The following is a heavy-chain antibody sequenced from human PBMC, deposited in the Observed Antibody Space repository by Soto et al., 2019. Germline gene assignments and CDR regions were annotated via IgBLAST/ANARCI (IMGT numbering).Heavy chain of an antibody. CDR3: AKNLLGFGELLDACDI. CDR2: ISWNSGSI. V-gene: IGHV3-9*01. D-gene: IGHD3-10*01. Sequence: EVQLVESGGGLLQPGRSLRLSCAASGFTFDDYAMHWVRQAPGKGLEWVSGISWNSGSIGYADSVKGRFTISRDNAKNSLCLQMNSLRAEDTALYYCAKNLLGFGELLDACDIWCQGTMVTVSS. J-gene: IGHJ3*02. CDR1: GFTFDDYA.